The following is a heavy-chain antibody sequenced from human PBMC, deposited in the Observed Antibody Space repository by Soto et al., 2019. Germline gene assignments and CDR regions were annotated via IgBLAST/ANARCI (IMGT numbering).Heavy chain of an antibody. D-gene: IGHD5-18*01. V-gene: IGHV1-69*06. J-gene: IGHJ4*02. Sequence: AVKLSCKASGGTFSSYAITWVRQDPGQGLEWMGGIIPVFGTGIYAQKFQGRVTITADKSTNTAYMELSSLRSEDTAVYFCARVGGTGGYTYGLDYWGQGTLVNVSS. CDR3: ARVGGTGGYTYGLDY. CDR2: IIPVFGTG. CDR1: GGTFSSYA.